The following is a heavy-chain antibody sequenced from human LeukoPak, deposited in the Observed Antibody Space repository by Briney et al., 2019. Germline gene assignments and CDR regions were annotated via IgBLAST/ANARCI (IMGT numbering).Heavy chain of an antibody. CDR2: ISSSGSTI. CDR1: GFTFSSYE. J-gene: IGHJ3*02. D-gene: IGHD1-14*01. CDR3: ARDRKGTDAFDI. Sequence: GGSLRLSCAASGFTFSSYEMNWVRQAPGKGLEWVSYISSSGSTIYYADSVKGRFTISRDNAKNSLYLQMNSLRAEDTAVYYCARDRKGTDAFDIWGQGTMVTVSS. V-gene: IGHV3-48*03.